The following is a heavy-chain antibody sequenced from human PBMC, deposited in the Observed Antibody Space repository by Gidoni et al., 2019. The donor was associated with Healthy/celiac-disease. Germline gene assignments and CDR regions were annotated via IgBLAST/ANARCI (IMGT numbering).Heavy chain of an antibody. D-gene: IGHD4-17*01. J-gene: IGHJ3*02. V-gene: IGHV4-31*03. CDR3: ARVGGGDYGDFLGAFDI. CDR1: GGSISGGGYY. CDR2: IYYSGST. Sequence: QVQLQESGTGLVKPSQTLSLTCTVSGGSISGGGYYWSWFRQHQGKGLEWVGYIYYSGSTYYNPSLKSRVTISVDTSKNQFSLKLSSVTAADTAVYYCARVGGGDYGDFLGAFDIWGQGTMVTVSS.